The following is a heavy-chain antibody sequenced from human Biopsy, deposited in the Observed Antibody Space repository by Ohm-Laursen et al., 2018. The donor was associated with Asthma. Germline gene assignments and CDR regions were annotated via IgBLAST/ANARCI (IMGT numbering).Heavy chain of an antibody. CDR3: ARITNDRIAAAGRYYYYGMDV. CDR1: GGSISSGGYS. D-gene: IGHD6-13*01. J-gene: IGHJ6*02. CDR2: INHSGST. Sequence: SQTLSLTCAVSGGSISSGGYSWSWIRQPPGKGLEWIGEINHSGSTNYNPSLKSRVTISVDTSKNQFSLKLSSVTAADTAVYYCARITNDRIAAAGRYYYYGMDVWAKGPRSPSP. V-gene: IGHV4-30-2*01.